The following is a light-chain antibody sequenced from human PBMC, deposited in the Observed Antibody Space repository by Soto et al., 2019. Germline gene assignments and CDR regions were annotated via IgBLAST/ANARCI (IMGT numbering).Light chain of an antibody. CDR3: QQRHMWPIT. Sequence: EVVLTQSPVTLSLSPGERATLSCRASQSFRGLLAWYQQKPGQAPRCRIYDAYNRATGIPPRFSGSGSGTDFTLTISSLEPEDSAVYYCQQRHMWPITFGQGTRLENK. CDR1: QSFRGL. CDR2: DAY. J-gene: IGKJ5*01. V-gene: IGKV3-11*01.